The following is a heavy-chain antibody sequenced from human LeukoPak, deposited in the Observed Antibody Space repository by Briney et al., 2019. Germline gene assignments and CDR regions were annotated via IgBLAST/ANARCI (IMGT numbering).Heavy chain of an antibody. CDR1: GGSFSGYY. CDR3: ATAYYDFWSGYPPGWFDP. CDR2: INHSGST. D-gene: IGHD3-3*01. V-gene: IGHV4-34*01. J-gene: IGHJ5*02. Sequence: SETLSLTRAVYGGSFSGYYWSWIRQPPGKGLEWIGEINHSGSTNYNPSLKSRVTISVDTSKNQFSLKLSSVTAADTAVYYCATAYYDFWSGYPPGWFDPWGQGTLVTVSS.